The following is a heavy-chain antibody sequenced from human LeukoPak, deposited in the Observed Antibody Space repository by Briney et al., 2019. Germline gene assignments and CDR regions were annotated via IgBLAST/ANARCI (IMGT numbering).Heavy chain of an antibody. J-gene: IGHJ4*02. Sequence: GSLRLSCTASGFTFSDYDMHWVRQATGKGLEWVSAIGTAGDTYYTGSVKGRFTISRENAKNSLYLQMNSLRAGDTAVYYCARVAKERVGGVYYFDYWGQGTLVTVSS. CDR1: GFTFSDYD. CDR2: IGTAGDT. D-gene: IGHD1-1*01. CDR3: ARVAKERVGGVYYFDY. V-gene: IGHV3-13*01.